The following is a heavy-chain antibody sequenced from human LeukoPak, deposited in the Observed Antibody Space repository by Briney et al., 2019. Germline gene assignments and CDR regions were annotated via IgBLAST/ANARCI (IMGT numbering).Heavy chain of an antibody. Sequence: GRSLRLSCAASGFTFDDSAMHWVRHAPGKGLEWVSGISWNSGSIGYANSVKGRFTISRDNAKNSLYLQMNSLRAEDTALYYCAKDLGYSSSSIDYWGQGTLVTVSS. CDR3: AKDLGYSSSSIDY. J-gene: IGHJ4*02. CDR2: ISWNSGSI. D-gene: IGHD6-13*01. V-gene: IGHV3-9*01. CDR1: GFTFDDSA.